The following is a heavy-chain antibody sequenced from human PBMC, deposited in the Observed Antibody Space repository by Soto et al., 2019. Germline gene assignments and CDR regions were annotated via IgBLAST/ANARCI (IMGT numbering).Heavy chain of an antibody. D-gene: IGHD2-15*01. CDR1: GGSISSGGYS. V-gene: IGHV4-30-2*01. CDR2: IYHSGST. Sequence: SETLSLTCAVSGGSISSGGYSWSWIRQPPGKGLEWIGYIYHSGSTYYNPSLKSRVTISVDRSKNQFSLKLSSVTAADTAVYYCARDKVDPPETYNWFDPWGQGTLVTVAS. CDR3: ARDKVDPPETYNWFDP. J-gene: IGHJ5*02.